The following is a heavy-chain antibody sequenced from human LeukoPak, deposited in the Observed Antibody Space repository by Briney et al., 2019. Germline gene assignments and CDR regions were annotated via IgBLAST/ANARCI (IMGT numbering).Heavy chain of an antibody. CDR3: ARAGRWLQFSYMDV. Sequence: SETLSLTRAVYGGSFSGYYWSWIRQPPGKGLEWIGEINHSGSTNYNPSLKSRVTISVDTSKNQFSLKLSSVTAADTAVYYCARAGRWLQFSYMDVWGKGTTVTVSS. V-gene: IGHV4-34*01. D-gene: IGHD5-24*01. CDR1: GGSFSGYY. CDR2: INHSGST. J-gene: IGHJ6*03.